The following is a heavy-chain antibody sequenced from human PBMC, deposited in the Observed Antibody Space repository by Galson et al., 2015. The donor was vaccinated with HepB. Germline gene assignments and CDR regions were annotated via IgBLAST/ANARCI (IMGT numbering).Heavy chain of an antibody. CDR2: ISGSGGST. V-gene: IGHV3-23*01. J-gene: IGHJ4*02. D-gene: IGHD3-22*01. CDR3: ATTPSSGYYYVTFDY. Sequence: SLRLSCAASGFTFSSYAMSWVRQAPGKGLEWVSAISGSGGSTYYADSVKGRFTISRDNSKNTLYLQMNSLRAEDTAVYYCATTPSSGYYYVTFDYWGQGTLVTVSS. CDR1: GFTFSSYA.